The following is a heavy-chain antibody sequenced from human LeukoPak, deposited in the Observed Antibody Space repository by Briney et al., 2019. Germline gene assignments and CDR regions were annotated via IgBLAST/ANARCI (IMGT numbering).Heavy chain of an antibody. CDR3: GRGSSWRSFDY. D-gene: IGHD6-13*01. CDR1: GGSFSGYY. CDR2: ISHSGST. V-gene: IGHV4-34*01. J-gene: IGHJ4*02. Sequence: SETLSLTCAVYGGSFSGYYWSWIRQPPGKGLEWIGEISHSGSTNYNPSLKSRVTISVDTSKNQFSLKLSSVTAADTAVYYCGRGSSWRSFDYWGQGTLVTVSS.